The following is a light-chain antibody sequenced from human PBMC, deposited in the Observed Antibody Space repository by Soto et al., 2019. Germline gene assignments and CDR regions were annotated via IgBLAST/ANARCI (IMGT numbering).Light chain of an antibody. CDR2: EVT. V-gene: IGLV2-14*01. J-gene: IGLJ1*01. CDR3: CSYTSSATRV. CDR1: SSDVGGYDY. Sequence: QSALTQPASVSGSPGQSITISCTGTSSDVGGYDYVSWYQQYAGKAPKVMIYEVTKRPSGVSNRFPGSKSGNTASLTISGLQAEDEATYYCCSYTSSATRVFGTGTKLTVL.